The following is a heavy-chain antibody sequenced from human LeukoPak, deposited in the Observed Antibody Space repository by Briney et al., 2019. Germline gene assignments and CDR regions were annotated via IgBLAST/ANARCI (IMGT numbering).Heavy chain of an antibody. J-gene: IGHJ3*01. V-gene: IGHV4-59*13. CDR3: ARAPYSLLNDSPASGFDV. CDR1: GDPFGLFF. CDR2: IYTSGST. Sequence: PSETLSLTCTFSGDPFGLFFWTWIRQPPGKGLEWIGCIYTSGSTYYSPSLKSRVTISIDTSKTQFSLNLTSVTAADSAVYYCARAPYSLLNDSPASGFDVWGQGTLVAVSS. D-gene: IGHD3-9*01.